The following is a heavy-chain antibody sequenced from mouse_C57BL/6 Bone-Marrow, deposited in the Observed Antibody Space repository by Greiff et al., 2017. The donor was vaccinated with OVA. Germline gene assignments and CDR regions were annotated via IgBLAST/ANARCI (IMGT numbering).Heavy chain of an antibody. Sequence: QVQLQQPGAELVMPGASVKLSCKASGYTFTSYWMHWVKQRPGQGLEWIGEIDPSDSYTNYNQTFKGKSTLTVDKSSSTAYMQLSSLTSEDSAVYYGARENYYGSPSYFDYWGQGTTLTVSS. CDR2: IDPSDSYT. D-gene: IGHD1-1*01. J-gene: IGHJ2*01. V-gene: IGHV1-69*01. CDR1: GYTFTSYW. CDR3: ARENYYGSPSYFDY.